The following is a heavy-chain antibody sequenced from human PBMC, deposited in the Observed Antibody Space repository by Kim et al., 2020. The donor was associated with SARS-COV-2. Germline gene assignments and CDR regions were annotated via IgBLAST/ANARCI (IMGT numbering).Heavy chain of an antibody. CDR2: ISSSSSYI. J-gene: IGHJ6*02. CDR3: AREGEYYDSSGYSYYYYGMDV. D-gene: IGHD3-22*01. CDR1: GFTFSSYS. Sequence: GGSLRLSCAASGFTFSSYSMNWVRQAPGKGLEWVSSISSSSSYIYYADSVKGRFTISRDNAKNSLYLQMNSLRAEDTAVYYCAREGEYYDSSGYSYYYYGMDVWGQGTTVTVSS. V-gene: IGHV3-21*01.